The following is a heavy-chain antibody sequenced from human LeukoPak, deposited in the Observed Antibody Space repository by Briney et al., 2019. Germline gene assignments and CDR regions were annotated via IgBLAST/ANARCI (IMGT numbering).Heavy chain of an antibody. J-gene: IGHJ4*02. Sequence: PSETLSLTCGVSGGSISNSNWWTWFRQPPGKGLEWIGEVNLQGSTNYNPSLKSRVAISVDKSENHISLKLTSVTAADTAVYYCAREGGPYRPLDYSGQGTLVTVAS. CDR2: VNLQGST. V-gene: IGHV4-4*02. CDR3: AREGGPYRPLDY. CDR1: GGSISNSNW.